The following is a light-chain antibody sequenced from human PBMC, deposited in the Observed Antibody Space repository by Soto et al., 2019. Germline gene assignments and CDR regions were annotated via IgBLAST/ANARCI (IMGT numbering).Light chain of an antibody. V-gene: IGKV1-39*01. CDR3: QQSYYNPT. CDR2: DAS. Sequence: DIQMTQSPSSLSASVGDRFTITCRASQSISSYLNWYQQKPGKAPNLLIYDASSLQSGVPSRFSGSGSGTDFTLTISSLQREDFATYYCQQSYYNPTFGQGTKVDIK. J-gene: IGKJ1*01. CDR1: QSISSY.